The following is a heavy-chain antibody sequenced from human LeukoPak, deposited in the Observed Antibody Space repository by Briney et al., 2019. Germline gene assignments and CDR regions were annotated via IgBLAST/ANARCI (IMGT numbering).Heavy chain of an antibody. Sequence: SETLSLTCTVSGGSIRSSYWSWIRQPPGKGLEWIGNIFYTESTYYNPSLKSRVTISFDTSKNQFSLKLNSVTAADTAVYYCARLRVRGYGYGPWEGPTWLDYWGQGTLVTVSS. CDR2: IFYTEST. J-gene: IGHJ4*02. CDR1: GGSIRSSY. V-gene: IGHV4-59*12. D-gene: IGHD5-18*01. CDR3: ARLRVRGYGYGPWEGPTWLDY.